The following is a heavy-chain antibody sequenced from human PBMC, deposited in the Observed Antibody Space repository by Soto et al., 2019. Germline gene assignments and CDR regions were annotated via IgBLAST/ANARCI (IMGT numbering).Heavy chain of an antibody. CDR2: IIPMFGTP. J-gene: IGHJ4*02. CDR3: ARSQNYDILTGYYTRGGDFDY. Sequence: QVQLVQSGAEVKKPGSSVRVSCRASRDIFSRYSINWVRQVPGQRLEWMGGIIPMFGTPKYAQKFRGRLTVIADESTSTAYMYLSSLRSEDTAVYYCARSQNYDILTGYYTRGGDFDYWGQGTLVTVSS. V-gene: IGHV1-69*01. CDR1: RDIFSRYS. D-gene: IGHD3-9*01.